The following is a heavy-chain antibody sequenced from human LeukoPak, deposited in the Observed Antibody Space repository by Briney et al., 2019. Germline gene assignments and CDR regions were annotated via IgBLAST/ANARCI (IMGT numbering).Heavy chain of an antibody. CDR1: GFTFSSYW. CDR2: ISSSGSYI. Sequence: GGSLRLSCAASGFTFSSYWMSWVRQAPGKGLEWVSSISSSGSYIYYADSVKGRFTISRDNAKNSLYLQMNSLRAEDTAVYYCARMRGGNSAFDYWGQGTLVTVSS. CDR3: ARMRGGNSAFDY. J-gene: IGHJ4*02. D-gene: IGHD4-23*01. V-gene: IGHV3-21*01.